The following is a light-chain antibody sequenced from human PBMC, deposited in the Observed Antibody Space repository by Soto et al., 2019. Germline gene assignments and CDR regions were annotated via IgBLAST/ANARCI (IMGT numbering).Light chain of an antibody. CDR3: GEYGSSAGT. V-gene: IGKV3-20*01. CDR2: GTS. Sequence: EIVLTQCPGTLSLSPGERATLSCGASQSVSSSYLAWYHQKPGQAPRHLIYGTSSRATPNPDRFSGSGSGTDITLAISRQDPEVFAVYYCGEYGSSAGTFGQGTKVAIK. J-gene: IGKJ1*01. CDR1: QSVSSSY.